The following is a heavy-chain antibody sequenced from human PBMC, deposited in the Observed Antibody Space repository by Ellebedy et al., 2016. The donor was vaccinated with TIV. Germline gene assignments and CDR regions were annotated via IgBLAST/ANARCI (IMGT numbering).Heavy chain of an antibody. CDR3: ARDGGSYSDFDY. D-gene: IGHD1-26*01. CDR1: GYTFTGYY. J-gene: IGHJ4*02. CDR2: INPNSGGT. Sequence: AASVKVSCKASGYTFTGYYMHWVRQAPGQGLEWMGWINPNSGGTNYAQKFQGWVTMTRDTSSSTAYMALSRLRSDDTAVYYCARDGGSYSDFDYWGQGTLVTVSS. V-gene: IGHV1-2*04.